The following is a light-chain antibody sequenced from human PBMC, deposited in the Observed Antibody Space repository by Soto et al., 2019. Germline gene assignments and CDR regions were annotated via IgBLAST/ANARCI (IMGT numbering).Light chain of an antibody. CDR3: QQYDNKPPIT. CDR1: QSVSSN. CDR2: ATS. V-gene: IGKV3-15*01. Sequence: EIVMTQSPATLSVSPGERATLSCRASQSVSSNLAWYQQKPGQAPRLLIYATSTRATGIPDRFSGSGSGTEFTLTIGSLQSEDFAVYHCQQYDNKPPITFGQGTRLEIK. J-gene: IGKJ5*01.